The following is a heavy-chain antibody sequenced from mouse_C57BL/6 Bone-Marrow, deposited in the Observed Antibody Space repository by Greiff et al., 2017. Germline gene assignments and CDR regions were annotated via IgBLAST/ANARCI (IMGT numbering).Heavy chain of an antibody. CDR1: GFTFSSYA. J-gene: IGHJ2*01. Sequence: EVQGVESGGGLVKPGGSLKLSCAASGFTFSSYAMSWVRQTPEKRLEWVATISDGGSYTYYPDNVKGRFTISRDNAKNNLYLQMSHLKSEDTAMYYCARYYSGDFDYWGQGTTLTVSS. CDR2: ISDGGSYT. D-gene: IGHD2-12*01. V-gene: IGHV5-4*01. CDR3: ARYYSGDFDY.